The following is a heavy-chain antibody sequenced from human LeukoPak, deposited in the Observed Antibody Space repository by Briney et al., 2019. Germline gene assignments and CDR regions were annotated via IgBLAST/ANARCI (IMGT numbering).Heavy chain of an antibody. V-gene: IGHV3-30-3*01. CDR3: ASSPDIAVAGH. Sequence: GGSLRLSCAASGFTFSSYAMHWVRQAPGKGLEWVAVISYDGSNKYYADSAKGRFTISRDNSKNTLYLQMNSLRAEDTAVYYCASSPDIAVAGHWGQGTLVTVSS. CDR1: GFTFSSYA. J-gene: IGHJ4*02. CDR2: ISYDGSNK. D-gene: IGHD6-19*01.